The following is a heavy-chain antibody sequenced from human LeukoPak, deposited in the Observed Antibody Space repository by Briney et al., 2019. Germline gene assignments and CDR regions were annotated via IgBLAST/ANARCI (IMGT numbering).Heavy chain of an antibody. CDR2: INHSGST. Sequence: SETLSLTCAVYGGSFSGYYWSWIRQPPGKGLEWIGEINHSGSTNYNPSLKSRVTISVDTSKNQFSLKLSSVTAADTAVYYCARLKGSNYYGSGSYYNFYYYYYMDVWGKGTTVTISS. J-gene: IGHJ6*03. CDR1: GGSFSGYY. V-gene: IGHV4-34*01. CDR3: ARLKGSNYYGSGSYYNFYYYYYMDV. D-gene: IGHD3-10*01.